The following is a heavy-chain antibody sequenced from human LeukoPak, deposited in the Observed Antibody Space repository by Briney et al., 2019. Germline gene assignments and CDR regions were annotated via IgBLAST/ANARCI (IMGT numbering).Heavy chain of an antibody. CDR2: FDPETGET. CDR1: AHTLTDLA. V-gene: IGHV1-24*01. Sequence: ASVKVSCKVSAHTLTDLAMHWVRQAPGKGLEWMGGFDPETGETIYAQKFQGRVTMTEDTSTDTAYMELTSLRSEDTAVYYCVTGGIVGPTLYDYWGQGTLVTVSS. J-gene: IGHJ4*02. D-gene: IGHD1-26*01. CDR3: VTGGIVGPTLYDY.